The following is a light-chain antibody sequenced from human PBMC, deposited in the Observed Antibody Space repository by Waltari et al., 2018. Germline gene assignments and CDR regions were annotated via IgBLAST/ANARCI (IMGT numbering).Light chain of an antibody. Sequence: TLSVSPGERATLSCRASQSVSSNLAWYQQKPGQAPRLLIYGASTRATGIPARFSGSGSGTEFTLTISSLQSEDFAVYYCQQYNNWPYTFGQGTKLEIK. J-gene: IGKJ2*01. CDR1: QSVSSN. CDR2: GAS. CDR3: QQYNNWPYT. V-gene: IGKV3-15*01.